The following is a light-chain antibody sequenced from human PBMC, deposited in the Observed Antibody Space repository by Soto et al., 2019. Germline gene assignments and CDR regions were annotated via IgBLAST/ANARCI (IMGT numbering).Light chain of an antibody. J-gene: IGKJ1*01. CDR3: QQSDSMPWT. CDR1: QSISGY. Sequence: DIQMTQSPFSLSASVGDRVTITCRASQSISGYLNWYQKKSGQAPRLLMYAASTMQSGVPSRFRGSGSGTDFTLTISSLKPEDSATYFCQQSDSMPWTFGPGTKVDIK. CDR2: AAS. V-gene: IGKV1-39*01.